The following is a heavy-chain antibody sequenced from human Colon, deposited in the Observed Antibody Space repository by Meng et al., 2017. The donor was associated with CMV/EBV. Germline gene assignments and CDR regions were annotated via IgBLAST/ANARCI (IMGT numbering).Heavy chain of an antibody. J-gene: IGHJ1*01. CDR2: INPNSGGT. CDR3: ATVSSGYYLYFQH. D-gene: IGHD3-22*01. V-gene: IGHV1-2*02. Sequence: QGQLGQYGAEVKKPGASVKVACKASGYTFTGYYMHWVRQAPGQGLEWMGWINPNSGGTNYAQKFQGRVTMTRDTSISTAYMELSRLRSDDTAVYYCATVSSGYYLYFQHWGQGTLVTVSS. CDR1: GYTFTGYY.